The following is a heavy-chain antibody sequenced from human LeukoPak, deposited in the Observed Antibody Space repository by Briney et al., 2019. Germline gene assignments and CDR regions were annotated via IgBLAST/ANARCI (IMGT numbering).Heavy chain of an antibody. Sequence: PGRSLRLSCAASGFTFSSYGMLWVRQAPGKGLEWVAVISYDGSNKYYADSVKGRFTISRDNSKNTLYLQMNSLRAEDTALYYCAKGAEEYSSGWGDAFDIWGQGTMVTVSS. CDR3: AKGAEEYSSGWGDAFDI. D-gene: IGHD6-19*01. CDR1: GFTFSSYG. CDR2: ISYDGSNK. J-gene: IGHJ3*02. V-gene: IGHV3-30*18.